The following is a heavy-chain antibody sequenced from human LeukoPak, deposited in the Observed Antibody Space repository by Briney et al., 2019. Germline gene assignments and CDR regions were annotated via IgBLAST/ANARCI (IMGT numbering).Heavy chain of an antibody. J-gene: IGHJ6*03. D-gene: IGHD6-13*01. CDR3: ARGRNSSSWFYYYYMDV. V-gene: IGHV7-4-1*02. Sequence: ASVKVSCKASGFTFTSYAINWVRQAPGQGLEWMGWININTANPTYAQGFTGRFVFSLDTSVSTAYLQISSLKAEDTAVYYCARGRNSSSWFYYYYMDVWGKGTTVTVSS. CDR2: ININTANP. CDR1: GFTFTSYA.